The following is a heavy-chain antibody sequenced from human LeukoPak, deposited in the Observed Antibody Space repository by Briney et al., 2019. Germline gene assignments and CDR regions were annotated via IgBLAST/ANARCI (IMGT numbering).Heavy chain of an antibody. D-gene: IGHD3-10*01. CDR3: ARGGSRITMVRGVDNWFDP. CDR1: GGSISSYY. J-gene: IGHJ5*02. V-gene: IGHV4-59*01. CDR2: TYYSGST. Sequence: PSETLSLTCTVSGGSISSYYWSWIRQPPGKGLEWIGYTYYSGSTNYNPSLKSRVTISVDTSKNQFSLKLSSVTAADTAVYYCARGGSRITMVRGVDNWFDPWGQGTLVTVSS.